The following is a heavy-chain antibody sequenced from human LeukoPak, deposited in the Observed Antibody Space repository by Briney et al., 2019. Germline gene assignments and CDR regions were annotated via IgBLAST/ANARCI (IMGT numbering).Heavy chain of an antibody. CDR3: ARQQVGYGGSYYDY. CDR2: IYYSGST. V-gene: IGHV4-39*01. CDR1: GGSISSSSYY. Sequence: SETLSLTCTVSGGSISSSSYYWGWIRQPPGKGLEWIGSIYYSGSTYYNPSLKSRVTISVDTSKNQFSLKLSSVTAADTAVYYCARQQVGYGGSYYDYWGQGTLVTVSS. J-gene: IGHJ4*02. D-gene: IGHD4-23*01.